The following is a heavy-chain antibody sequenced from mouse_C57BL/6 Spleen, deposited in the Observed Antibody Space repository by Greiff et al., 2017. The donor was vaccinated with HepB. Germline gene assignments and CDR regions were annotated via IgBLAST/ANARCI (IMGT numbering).Heavy chain of an antibody. D-gene: IGHD1-1*01. CDR3: TNYYGSSSFAY. Sequence: QVQLQQSGAELVRPGASVTLSCKASGYTFTDYEMHWVKQTPVHGLEWIGAIDPETGGTAYNQKFKGKAILTADKSSSTAYMELRSLTSEDSAVYYCTNYYGSSSFAYWGEGTLVTVSP. V-gene: IGHV1-15*01. CDR2: IDPETGGT. J-gene: IGHJ3*01. CDR1: GYTFTDYE.